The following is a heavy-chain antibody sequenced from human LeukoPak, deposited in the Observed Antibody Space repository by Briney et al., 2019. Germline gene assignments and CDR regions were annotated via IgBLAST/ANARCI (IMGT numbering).Heavy chain of an antibody. CDR1: GFTFSSYG. CDR2: IRYDGSNK. Sequence: GGSLRLSCAAPGFTFSSYGMHWVRQAPGKGLEWVAFIRYDGSNKYYADSVKGRFTISRDNSKNTLYLQMNSLRAEDTAVYYCAKGQVRSGELLSNYWGQGTLVTVSS. J-gene: IGHJ4*02. CDR3: AKGQVRSGELLSNY. V-gene: IGHV3-30*02. D-gene: IGHD3-10*01.